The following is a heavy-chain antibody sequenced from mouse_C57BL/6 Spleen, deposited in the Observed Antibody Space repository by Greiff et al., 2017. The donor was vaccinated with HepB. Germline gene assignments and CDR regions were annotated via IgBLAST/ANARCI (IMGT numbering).Heavy chain of an antibody. CDR2: IDPSDSYT. CDR1: GYTFTSYW. V-gene: IGHV1-69*01. Sequence: QVQLQQPGAELVMPGASVKLSCKASGYTFTSYWMHWVKQRPGQGLEWIGEIDPSDSYTNYNQKFKGKSTLTVDKPSSTAYMQLSSLTSEDSAVYYCAREYDFYWYFDVWGTGTTVTVSS. J-gene: IGHJ1*03. CDR3: AREYDFYWYFDV. D-gene: IGHD2-4*01.